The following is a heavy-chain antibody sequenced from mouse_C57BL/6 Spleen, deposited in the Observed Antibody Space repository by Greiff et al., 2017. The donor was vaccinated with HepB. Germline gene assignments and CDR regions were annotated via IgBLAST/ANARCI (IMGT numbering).Heavy chain of an antibody. CDR3: ARCRGTSGYFDY. CDR2: IDPSDSYT. J-gene: IGHJ2*01. CDR1: GYTFTSYW. D-gene: IGHD3-1*01. Sequence: QVQLQQPGAELVMPGASVKLSCKASGYTFTSYWMHWVKQRPGQGLEWIGEIDPSDSYTNYNQKFKGKSTLTVDKSSSTAYMQLSSPTSEDSAVYYCARCRGTSGYFDYWGQGTTLTVSS. V-gene: IGHV1-69*01.